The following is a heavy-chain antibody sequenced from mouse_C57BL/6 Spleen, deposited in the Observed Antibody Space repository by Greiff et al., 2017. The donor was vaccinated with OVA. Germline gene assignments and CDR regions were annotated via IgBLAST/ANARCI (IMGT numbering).Heavy chain of an antibody. Sequence: EVKVEESGGGLVQPGGSMKLSCAASGFTFSDAWMDWVRQSPEKGLEWVAEIRNKANNHATYYAESVKGRFTISRDDSKSSVYLQMNSLRAEDTGIYYCTWGDGYSAWFAYWGQGTLVTVSA. CDR1: GFTFSDAW. CDR3: TWGDGYSAWFAY. J-gene: IGHJ3*01. V-gene: IGHV6-6*01. CDR2: IRNKANNHAT. D-gene: IGHD2-3*01.